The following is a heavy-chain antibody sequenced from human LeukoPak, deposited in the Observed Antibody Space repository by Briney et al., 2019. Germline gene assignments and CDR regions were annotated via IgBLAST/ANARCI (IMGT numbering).Heavy chain of an antibody. D-gene: IGHD3-10*01. CDR1: GFTFNNAW. J-gene: IGHJ6*02. CDR3: TTDGSGSGSHLYYYYGMDV. Sequence: PGGSLRLSCAASGFTFNNAWMNWVRQAPGKGLEWVGRIKSKTDGGTIDYAAPVKGRFTISRDDSKNTLNLQMNSLKTEDTAVYYCTTDGSGSGSHLYYYYGMDVWGQGTTVTVSS. CDR2: IKSKTDGGTI. V-gene: IGHV3-15*01.